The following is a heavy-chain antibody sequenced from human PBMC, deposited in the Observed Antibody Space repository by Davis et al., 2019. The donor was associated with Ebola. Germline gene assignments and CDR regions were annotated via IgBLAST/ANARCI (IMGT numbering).Heavy chain of an antibody. J-gene: IGHJ4*02. CDR1: GGSISSYY. CDR3: ARLSGDRILYWWRATD. D-gene: IGHD2-8*02. CDR2: IYYSGST. Sequence: SETLSLTCTVSGGSISSYYWSWIRQPPGKGLEWIGSIYYSGSTYYNPSLKSRVTISVDTSKNQFSLKLSSVTAADTAVYYCARLSGDRILYWWRATDWGQGTLVTVSS. V-gene: IGHV4-59*05.